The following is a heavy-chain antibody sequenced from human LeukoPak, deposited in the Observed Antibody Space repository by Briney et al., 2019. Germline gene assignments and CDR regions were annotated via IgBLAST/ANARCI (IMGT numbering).Heavy chain of an antibody. D-gene: IGHD1-26*01. Sequence: PGGSLRLSCAASGFTFSSYAMSWVRQAPGKGLEWVSAISGSGGSTYYADSVKGRFTISRDNSKNTLYLQMNSLRAEDTAVNYCAKVTWELLYFDYWGQGTLVTVSS. V-gene: IGHV3-23*01. CDR2: ISGSGGST. CDR1: GFTFSSYA. CDR3: AKVTWELLYFDY. J-gene: IGHJ4*02.